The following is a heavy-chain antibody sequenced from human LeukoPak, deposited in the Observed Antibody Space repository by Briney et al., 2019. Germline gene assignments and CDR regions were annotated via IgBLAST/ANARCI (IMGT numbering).Heavy chain of an antibody. CDR2: IKYDGNEE. CDR3: KSGGAAPLSFDY. J-gene: IGHJ4*02. V-gene: IGHV3-7*01. CDR1: GFTFSSYW. Sequence: TGGSLRLSCAGSGFTFSSYWMRWMRQAPGKGLEWVANIKYDGNEEYYVDSVKGRFTISRDKAKNSLYLQLKSVREEDTAVYYSKSGGAAPLSFDYWGQGTLVTVSP. D-gene: IGHD4-23*01.